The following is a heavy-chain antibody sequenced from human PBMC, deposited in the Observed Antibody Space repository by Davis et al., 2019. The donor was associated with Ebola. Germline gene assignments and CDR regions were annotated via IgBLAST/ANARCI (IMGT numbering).Heavy chain of an antibody. Sequence: PGGSLRLSCAASGFTFSDYYMSWIRQAPGKGLEWVAVISYDGSNKYYADSVKGRFTISRDNSKNTLYLQMNSLRAEDTAVYYCARDPAYNWNDAGIYYYGMDVWGQGTTVTVSS. CDR3: ARDPAYNWNDAGIYYYGMDV. V-gene: IGHV3-30-3*01. J-gene: IGHJ6*02. D-gene: IGHD1-20*01. CDR2: ISYDGSNK. CDR1: GFTFSDYY.